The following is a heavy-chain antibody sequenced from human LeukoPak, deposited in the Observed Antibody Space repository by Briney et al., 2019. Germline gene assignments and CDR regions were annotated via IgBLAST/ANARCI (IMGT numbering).Heavy chain of an antibody. V-gene: IGHV1-69*13. Sequence: SVKVSCKASGGSFSNYIVTWLRLAPGQGLEWMGGIIPIFGTTNYAQKFQGRVTITADESTNTAYMELSSLRSEDTAVYYCARPTTYYYDSSAYHVDGFDIWGQGTMVTVSS. CDR2: IIPIFGTT. D-gene: IGHD3-22*01. CDR3: ARPTTYYYDSSAYHVDGFDI. J-gene: IGHJ3*02. CDR1: GGSFSNYI.